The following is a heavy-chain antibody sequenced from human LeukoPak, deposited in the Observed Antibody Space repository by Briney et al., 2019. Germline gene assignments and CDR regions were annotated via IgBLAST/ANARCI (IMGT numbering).Heavy chain of an antibody. CDR3: ARKASYYYDSSGSDAFDI. Sequence: PSETLSLTCTVSGGSISSYYWSWIRQPPGKGLEWIGYIYYSGSTNYNPSLKSRVTISVDTSKNQFSLKLSSVTAADTAVYYCARKASYYYDSSGSDAFDIWGQGTMVTVSS. D-gene: IGHD3-22*01. CDR2: IYYSGST. V-gene: IGHV4-59*01. J-gene: IGHJ3*02. CDR1: GGSISSYY.